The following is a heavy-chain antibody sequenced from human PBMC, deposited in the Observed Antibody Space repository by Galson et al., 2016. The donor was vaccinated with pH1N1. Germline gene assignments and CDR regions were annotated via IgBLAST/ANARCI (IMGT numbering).Heavy chain of an antibody. CDR2: IFYSGST. J-gene: IGHJ4*02. Sequence: LSLTCTVSGGSISSGGYYWSWIRQHPGKGLEWIGYIFYSGSTYSNPSLKSRVTISVDTSKNQLSLKLDSVTAADTAVYYCARGVSVAGTPRLDYWGQGTLVTFSS. D-gene: IGHD6-19*01. CDR1: GGSISSGGYY. V-gene: IGHV4-31*03. CDR3: ARGVSVAGTPRLDY.